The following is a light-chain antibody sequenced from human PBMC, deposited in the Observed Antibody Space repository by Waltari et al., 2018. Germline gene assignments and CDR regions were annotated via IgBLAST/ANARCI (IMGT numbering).Light chain of an antibody. CDR2: DVG. V-gene: IGLV2-14*01. CDR3: SSYTNSSPV. J-gene: IGLJ2*01. CDR1: SSDVGGYNY. Sequence: QSALTQPASVSGSPGQSITISCTGTSSDVGGYNYVSWYQQHPGKAPKLIIYDVGNRPSGVSKRFSGSKAGNTASRTISGLQAEDEADYYCSSYTNSSPVFGGGTKLTVL.